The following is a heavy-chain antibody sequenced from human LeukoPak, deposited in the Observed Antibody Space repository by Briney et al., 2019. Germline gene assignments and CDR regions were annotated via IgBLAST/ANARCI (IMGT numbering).Heavy chain of an antibody. V-gene: IGHV3-23*01. Sequence: PGGSLRLSCAASGFTFSSYGMSWVRQAPGKGLEWVSTISGSGGGTYYADSVKGRFSISRDISKNTLYLQMNSLRAEDTAIYYCAKDGKTRNWNYFQAKPVYWGQGTLVTVSS. J-gene: IGHJ4*02. CDR1: GFTFSSYG. CDR2: ISGSGGGT. CDR3: AKDGKTRNWNYFQAKPVY. D-gene: IGHD1-7*01.